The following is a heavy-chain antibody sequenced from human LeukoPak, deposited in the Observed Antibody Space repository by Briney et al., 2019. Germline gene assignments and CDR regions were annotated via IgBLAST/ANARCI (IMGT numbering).Heavy chain of an antibody. V-gene: IGHV3-7*03. CDR3: ARDGYSSGWYGGEDY. CDR2: IKQDGSEK. CDR1: GFTFSSYW. J-gene: IGHJ4*02. Sequence: GGSLRLSCAASGFTFSSYWMSWVRQAPGKGLEWVANIKQDGSEKYYVDSVKGRFTISRDNAKNSLYLQMNSLRAEDTALYHCARDGYSSGWYGGEDYWGQGTLVTVSS. D-gene: IGHD6-19*01.